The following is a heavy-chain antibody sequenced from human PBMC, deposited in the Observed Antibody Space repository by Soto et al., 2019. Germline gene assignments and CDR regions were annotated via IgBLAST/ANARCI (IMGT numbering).Heavy chain of an antibody. J-gene: IGHJ4*02. V-gene: IGHV3-66*01. CDR3: APSVRGVPY. D-gene: IGHD3-10*02. CDR2: IYSGGNT. CDR1: GFTVSRNY. Sequence: GGSLRLSCAASGFTVSRNYMFWVRQAPGKGLEWVSIIYSGGNTYYADAVKGRFIISRDNSKNTLYLQMNSLRAEDTAVYYCAPSVRGVPYWGQGTLVTVSS.